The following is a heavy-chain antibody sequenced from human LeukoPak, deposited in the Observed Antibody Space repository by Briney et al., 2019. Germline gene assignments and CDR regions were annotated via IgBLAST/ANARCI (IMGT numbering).Heavy chain of an antibody. V-gene: IGHV3-30*04. CDR1: GCTFSSYA. CDR2: ISYDGSNK. CDR3: AREGGGSSWSSYYFDY. D-gene: IGHD6-13*01. J-gene: IGHJ4*02. Sequence: GGSLRLSCAASGCTFSSYAMHWVRQAPGKGLEWVAVISYDGSNKYYADSVKGRFTISRDNSKNTLYLQMNSLRAEDTAVYYCAREGGGSSWSSYYFDYWGQGTLVTVSS.